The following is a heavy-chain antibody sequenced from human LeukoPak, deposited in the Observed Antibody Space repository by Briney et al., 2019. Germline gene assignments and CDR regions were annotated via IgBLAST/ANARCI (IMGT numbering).Heavy chain of an antibody. J-gene: IGHJ6*03. CDR2: IIPIFGKA. CDR1: GSTFSTYA. V-gene: IGHV1-69*13. CDR3: ARGIRPRQKSYSNYYYYMDV. Sequence: ASVKVSCKASGSTFSTYAVSWVRQAPGQGLEWMGGIIPIFGKADYAQKFQDRVTITADESTSTAYMELSSLRSEDTALYYCARGIRPRQKSYSNYYYYMDVWGKGTTVTVSS. D-gene: IGHD4-11*01.